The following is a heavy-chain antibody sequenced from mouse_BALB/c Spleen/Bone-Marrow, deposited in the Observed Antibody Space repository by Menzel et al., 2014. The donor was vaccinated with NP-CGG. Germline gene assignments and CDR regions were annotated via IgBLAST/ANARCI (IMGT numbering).Heavy chain of an antibody. CDR3: ARLGYYGYFAY. CDR2: INPDSRTI. D-gene: IGHD1-1*01. V-gene: IGHV4-1*02. Sequence: LVQXGGSXXXSXAXXXFDFSRYWMSWVRQAPGKGLEWIGEINPDSRTINYTPSLKDKLIISRDNAKNPLYLQTSEVRSEDKXVNSXARLGYYGYFAYWGQGTTXXVXX. J-gene: IGHJ2*01. CDR1: XFDFSRYW.